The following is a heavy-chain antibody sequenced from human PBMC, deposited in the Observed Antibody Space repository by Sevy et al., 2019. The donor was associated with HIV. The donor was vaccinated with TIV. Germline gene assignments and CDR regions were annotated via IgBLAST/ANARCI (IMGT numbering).Heavy chain of an antibody. CDR1: GGSISSGGYY. CDR3: ARCSPLLLWFGELLSGDAFDI. CDR2: IYYSGST. D-gene: IGHD3-10*01. J-gene: IGHJ3*02. Sequence: SETLSLTCTVSGGSISSGGYYWSWIRQHPGKGLEWIGYIYYSGSTYYNPSLKSRVTISVDTSKNQFSLKLSSVTAADTAVYYCARCSPLLLWFGELLSGDAFDIWGQGTMVTVSS. V-gene: IGHV4-31*03.